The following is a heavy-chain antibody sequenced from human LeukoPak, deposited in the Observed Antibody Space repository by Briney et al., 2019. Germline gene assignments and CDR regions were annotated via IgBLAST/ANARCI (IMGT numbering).Heavy chain of an antibody. Sequence: GGSLRLSCAGSGITFSTYWMHWVRQAPGKGLVWVSRINSEGGTISYADSVKGRFTISRDNAKNTLFLQMNSLRAEDTAVYYCARISSDSISYYDHWGQGTLVTVSS. J-gene: IGHJ4*02. D-gene: IGHD3-22*01. CDR3: ARISSDSISYYDH. CDR1: GITFSTYW. V-gene: IGHV3-74*01. CDR2: INSEGGTI.